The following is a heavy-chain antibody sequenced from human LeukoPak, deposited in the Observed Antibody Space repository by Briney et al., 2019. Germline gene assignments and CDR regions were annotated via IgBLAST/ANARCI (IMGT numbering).Heavy chain of an antibody. CDR2: IKSDGSIT. V-gene: IGHV3-74*01. D-gene: IGHD6-6*01. CDR1: GFTFSSYW. Sequence: GGSLRLSCAASGFTFSSYWMHWVRQAPGKGLVWVSRIKSDGSITKYADSVKGRFTISRDNAKNTLYLQMNCLRAEDTAVYYCARDRMYSSSSFDSWGQGTLVTVSS. CDR3: ARDRMYSSSSFDS. J-gene: IGHJ4*02.